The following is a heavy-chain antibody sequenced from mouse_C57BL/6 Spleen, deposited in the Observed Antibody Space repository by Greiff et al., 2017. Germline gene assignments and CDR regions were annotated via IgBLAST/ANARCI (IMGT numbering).Heavy chain of an antibody. J-gene: IGHJ4*01. CDR1: GYTFTSYW. Sequence: QVQLQQPGAELVRPGPSVKLSCKASGYTFTSYWMHWVKQRPGQGLEWIGVIDPSDSYTNYNQKFKGKATLTVDTSSSTAYMQLSSLTSEDSAVYYCAKISVDYAMDYWGQGTSVTVSS. V-gene: IGHV1-59*01. CDR3: AKISVDYAMDY. CDR2: IDPSDSYT.